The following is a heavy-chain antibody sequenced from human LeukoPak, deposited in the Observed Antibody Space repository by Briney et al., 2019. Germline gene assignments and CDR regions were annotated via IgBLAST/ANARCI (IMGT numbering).Heavy chain of an antibody. CDR2: ISAYNGNT. Sequence: ASVKVSCKASGYTFTSYGISWVRQAPGQGLEWMGWISAYNGNTNYAQKLQGRVTMTTDTSTSTAYMELRSLRSDDTAVYYCARDYYYDSSGYDPFDPWGQGTLVTVSS. V-gene: IGHV1-18*01. J-gene: IGHJ5*02. D-gene: IGHD3-22*01. CDR3: ARDYYYDSSGYDPFDP. CDR1: GYTFTSYG.